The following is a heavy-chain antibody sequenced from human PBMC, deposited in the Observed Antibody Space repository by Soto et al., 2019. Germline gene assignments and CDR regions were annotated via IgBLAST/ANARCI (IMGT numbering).Heavy chain of an antibody. CDR1: GYSFTSYW. CDR3: ARAAQITMVRGVYWFDP. Sequence: GESLKISCKGSGYSFTSYWIDWVRQMPGKGLEWMGIIYPGDSDTRYSPSFQGQVTISADKSISTAYLQWSSLKASDTAMYYCARAAQITMVRGVYWFDPWGQGTLVTVSS. CDR2: IYPGDSDT. D-gene: IGHD3-10*01. J-gene: IGHJ5*02. V-gene: IGHV5-51*01.